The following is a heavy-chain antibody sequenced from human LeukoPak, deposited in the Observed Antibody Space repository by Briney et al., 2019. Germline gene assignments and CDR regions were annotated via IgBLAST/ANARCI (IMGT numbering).Heavy chain of an antibody. J-gene: IGHJ4*02. V-gene: IGHV1-2*06. Sequence: ASVKVSCKASGYTFTGYYMHGGRHAPGQGREWMGRIILNSGGAHYAQTFQGRVSLSRDTSLSTAYMEQSRLRSHSTPAYNPARDETMAAVDYWGQGTLVTVSS. CDR3: ARDETMAAVDY. D-gene: IGHD3-10*01. CDR1: GYTFTGYY. CDR2: IILNSGGA.